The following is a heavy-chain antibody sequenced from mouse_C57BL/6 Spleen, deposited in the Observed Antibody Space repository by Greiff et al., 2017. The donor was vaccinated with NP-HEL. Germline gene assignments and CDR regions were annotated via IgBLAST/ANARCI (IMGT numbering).Heavy chain of an antibody. Sequence: QVQLQQSGPGLVAPSQSLSITCTVSGFSLTSYGVDWVRQPPGKGLEWLGVIWGGGSTNYNSALMSSLGISKDNSTSHVFLKMNSLLTDDTAMYYCANRAYDGYFDYWGQGTTLTVSS. D-gene: IGHD2-12*01. CDR1: GFSLTSYG. J-gene: IGHJ2*01. V-gene: IGHV2-9*01. CDR2: IWGGGST. CDR3: ANRAYDGYFDY.